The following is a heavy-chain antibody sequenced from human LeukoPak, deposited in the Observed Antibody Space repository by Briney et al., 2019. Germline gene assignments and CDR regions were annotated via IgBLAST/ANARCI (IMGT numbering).Heavy chain of an antibody. V-gene: IGHV3-30*02. Sequence: GGSLRLSCAASEFTFSSYGMHWVRQAPGKGLEWVAFIQYDGSYKDYGDSVKGRFTISRDNSKNTLYLQMNSLRAEDTAVYFCAKDVVGQQWLENYWGQGTLVTVSS. D-gene: IGHD6-19*01. J-gene: IGHJ4*02. CDR1: EFTFSSYG. CDR3: AKDVVGQQWLENY. CDR2: IQYDGSYK.